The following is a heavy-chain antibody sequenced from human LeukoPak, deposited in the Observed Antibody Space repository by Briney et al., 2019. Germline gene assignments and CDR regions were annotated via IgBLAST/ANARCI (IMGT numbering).Heavy chain of an antibody. CDR2: IIPIFGTA. CDR3: ARKNYYGSGSPFDY. CDR1: GGTFSSYA. D-gene: IGHD3-10*01. J-gene: IGHJ4*02. V-gene: IGHV1-69*05. Sequence: SVKVSCKASGGTFSSYAISWVRQAPGQGLEWMGRIIPIFGTANYAQKLQGRVTMTTDTSTSTAYMELRSLRSDDTAVYYCARKNYYGSGSPFDYWGQGTLVTVSS.